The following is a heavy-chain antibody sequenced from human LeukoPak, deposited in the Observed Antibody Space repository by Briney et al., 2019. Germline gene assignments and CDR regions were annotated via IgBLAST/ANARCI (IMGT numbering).Heavy chain of an antibody. CDR1: GGSISSSSYY. Sequence: SETLSLTCTVSGGSISSSSYYWGWMRQPPGKGLEGFGSVYYSGSTYYNPSLKSRVTISVDTSKNQFSLKLSSVTAADTAVYYCARKAVLMVYDEGDYFDYWGQGTLVTVSS. D-gene: IGHD2-8*01. V-gene: IGHV4-39*01. CDR3: ARKAVLMVYDEGDYFDY. J-gene: IGHJ4*02. CDR2: VYYSGST.